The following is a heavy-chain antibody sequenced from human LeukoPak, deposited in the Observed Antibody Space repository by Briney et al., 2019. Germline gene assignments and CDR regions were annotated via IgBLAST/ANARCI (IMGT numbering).Heavy chain of an antibody. D-gene: IGHD3-22*01. CDR1: GGTFSSYA. Sequence: SVKVSCTASGGTFSSYAISWVRQAPGQGLEWMGGIIPIFGTANYAQKFQGRVTITADESTSTAYMELSSLRSEDTAVYYCARSANHYYDSSGYYDHFDYWGQGTLVTVSS. CDR3: ARSANHYYDSSGYYDHFDY. J-gene: IGHJ4*02. CDR2: IIPIFGTA. V-gene: IGHV1-69*13.